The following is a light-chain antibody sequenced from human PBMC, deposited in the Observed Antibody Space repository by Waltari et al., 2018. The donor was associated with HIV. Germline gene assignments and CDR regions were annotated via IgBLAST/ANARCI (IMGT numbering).Light chain of an antibody. J-gene: IGLJ1*01. CDR3: GAWDDSLNGYV. Sequence: QSVLTQPPSASGTPGQRVTISCSGSSSNIGNNIVTWYQRLPGSAPRFLIYSNDQRPSGVPDRFSGSKSGTSASLAISWLQSEDEADYYCGAWDDSLNGYVFGTGTKVAVL. V-gene: IGLV1-44*01. CDR1: SSNIGNNI. CDR2: SND.